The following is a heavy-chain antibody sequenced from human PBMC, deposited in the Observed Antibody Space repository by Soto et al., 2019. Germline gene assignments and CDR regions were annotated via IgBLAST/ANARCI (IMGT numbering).Heavy chain of an antibody. J-gene: IGHJ4*02. Sequence: PGGSLRLSCAPSGFTFSYYAMNWVRQAPGKGLEWVSTISSSAGNTYYADSVRGRFTISRDNSRNTLYLQMNSLRAEDTAVYYCAKASVGSSSYYSKVFDNWGQGALVTVSS. CDR2: ISSSAGNT. CDR3: AKASVGSSSYYSKVFDN. CDR1: GFTFSYYA. D-gene: IGHD3-22*01. V-gene: IGHV3-23*01.